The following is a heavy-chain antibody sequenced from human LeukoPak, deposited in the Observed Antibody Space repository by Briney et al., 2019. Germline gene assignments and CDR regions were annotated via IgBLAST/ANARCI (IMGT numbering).Heavy chain of an antibody. CDR1: GFTFSSYW. V-gene: IGHV3-7*01. CDR2: IKPDGSEK. D-gene: IGHD3-22*01. J-gene: IGHJ3*02. Sequence: GGSLRLSCAASGFTFSSYWMSWVRQAPGKGLEWVANIKPDGSEKYYVDSVKGRFTISRDNAKKSMYLQMNSLRAEDTAVYYCAKLDYYDSSGYRPGDAFDIWGQGTMVTVSS. CDR3: AKLDYYDSSGYRPGDAFDI.